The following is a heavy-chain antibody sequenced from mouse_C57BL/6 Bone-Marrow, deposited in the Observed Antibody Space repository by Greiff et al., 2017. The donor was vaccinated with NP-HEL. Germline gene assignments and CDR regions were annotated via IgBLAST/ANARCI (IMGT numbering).Heavy chain of an antibody. CDR2: INPSNGGT. V-gene: IGHV1-53*01. CDR1: GYTFTSYW. CDR3: AREDDYDDFDY. Sequence: QVQLKESGTELVKPGASVKLSCKASGYTFTSYWMHWVKQRPGQGLEWIGNINPSNGGTNYNEKFKSKATLTVDKSSSTAYMQLSSLTSEDSAVYYCAREDDYDDFDYWGQGTTLTVSS. J-gene: IGHJ2*01. D-gene: IGHD2-4*01.